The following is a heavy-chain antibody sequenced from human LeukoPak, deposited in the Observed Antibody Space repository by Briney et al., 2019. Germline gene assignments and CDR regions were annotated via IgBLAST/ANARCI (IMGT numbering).Heavy chain of an antibody. Sequence: GGSLRLSCAASGFTFSDYYMSWVRQAPGKGLEWVSVIYSGGSTYYADSVKGRFTISRDNSKNTLYLQMNSLRAEDTAVYYCARGGYISPDYWGQGTLVTVSS. D-gene: IGHD6-13*01. V-gene: IGHV3-53*01. CDR3: ARGGYISPDY. J-gene: IGHJ4*02. CDR2: IYSGGST. CDR1: GFTFSDYY.